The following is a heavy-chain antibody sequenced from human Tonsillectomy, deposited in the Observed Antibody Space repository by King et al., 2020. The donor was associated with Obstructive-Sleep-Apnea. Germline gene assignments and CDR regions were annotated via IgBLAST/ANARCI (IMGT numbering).Heavy chain of an antibody. D-gene: IGHD5-24*01. CDR1: GFTFSNAW. Sequence: VQLVESGGGLVKPGGSLRLSCAASGFTFSNAWMSWVRQAPGKGLEWVGRIKSKIDGGTTDCAAPGKGRFTISRDDSKNTLYLQMNSLKTEDTAVYYCTTAVEMATIDNSRDYWGQGTLVTVSS. CDR3: TTAVEMATIDNSRDY. V-gene: IGHV3-15*01. CDR2: IKSKIDGGTT. J-gene: IGHJ4*02.